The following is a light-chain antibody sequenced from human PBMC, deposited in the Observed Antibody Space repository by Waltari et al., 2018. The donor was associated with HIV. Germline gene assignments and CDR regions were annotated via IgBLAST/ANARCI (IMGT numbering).Light chain of an antibody. CDR3: QQYNRWPYT. CDR1: QTIPSK. V-gene: IGKV3D-15*01. CDR2: DIS. J-gene: IGKJ2*01. Sequence: EIVMTRSPATLSLSPGERATLSCGASQTIPSKLAWYQQKPGQAPRLLIYDISIRATGIPDRFSASGSGTDFSLTISSLQSEDFAVYYCQQYNRWPYTFGQGTRLEIK.